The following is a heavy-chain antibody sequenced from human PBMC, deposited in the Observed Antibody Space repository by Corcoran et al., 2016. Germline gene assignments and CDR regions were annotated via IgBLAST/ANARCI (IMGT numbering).Heavy chain of an antibody. D-gene: IGHD4-17*01. Sequence: EVQLVESGGGLVKPGGSLRLSCAASGFTFSNAWMSWVRQAPGKGLEWVGRIKSKTDGGTTDYAAPVTGRFTISRDDSKNTLYLQMNSLKTEDTAVYYCITEAVKHDYGDYRYYCCGMDVWGQGTTVTVSS. J-gene: IGHJ6*02. CDR2: IKSKTDGGTT. CDR1: GFTFSNAW. CDR3: ITEAVKHDYGDYRYYCCGMDV. V-gene: IGHV3-15*01.